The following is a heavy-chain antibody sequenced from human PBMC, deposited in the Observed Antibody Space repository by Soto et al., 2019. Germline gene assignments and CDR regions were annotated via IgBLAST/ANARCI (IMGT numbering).Heavy chain of an antibody. J-gene: IGHJ2*01. Sequence: PGESLKISCQAFEYKFTNNWIGWARQKPGEGLEWMAVIYPGDSDARYGPSFQGQVIISVDKSINTVYLHWNSLQASDTAMYFCARRNRDTNYRDESGPATPINLAFELWGRGTLVTVSS. V-gene: IGHV5-51*01. CDR1: EYKFTNNW. CDR2: IYPGDSDA. CDR3: ARRNRDTNYRDESGPATPINLAFEL. D-gene: IGHD2-15*01.